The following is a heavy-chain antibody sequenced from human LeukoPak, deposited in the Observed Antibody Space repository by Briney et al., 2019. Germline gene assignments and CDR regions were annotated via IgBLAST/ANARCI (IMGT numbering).Heavy chain of an antibody. CDR3: ARVRRYYYDSSGYYLYYYYYMDV. CDR2: INHSGST. D-gene: IGHD3-22*01. CDR1: GGSFSGYY. Sequence: SETLSLTCAVYGGSFSGYYWSWIRQPPGKGLEWIGEINHSGSTNYNPSLKSRVTISVDTSKNQFSLKLSSVTAAGTAVYYCARVRRYYYDSSGYYLYYYYYMDVWGKGTTVTVSS. V-gene: IGHV4-34*01. J-gene: IGHJ6*03.